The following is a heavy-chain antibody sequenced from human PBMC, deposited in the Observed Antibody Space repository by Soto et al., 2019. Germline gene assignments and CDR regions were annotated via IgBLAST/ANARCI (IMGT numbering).Heavy chain of an antibody. J-gene: IGHJ4*02. CDR2: INPSGGST. CDR3: RRGVELIGGATAHFDY. V-gene: IGHV1-46*01. D-gene: IGHD1-26*01. Sequence: ASVKVSCKASGYTFTSYYMHWVRQAPGQGLEWMGIINPSGGSTSYAQKFQGRVTMTRDTSTSTVYMELSSLRSEDTAVYYCRRGVELIGGATAHFDYWGEETLVTVPS. CDR1: GYTFTSYY.